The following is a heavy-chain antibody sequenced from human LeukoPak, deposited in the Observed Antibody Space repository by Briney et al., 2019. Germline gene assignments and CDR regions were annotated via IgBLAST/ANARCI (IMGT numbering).Heavy chain of an antibody. J-gene: IGHJ4*02. CDR3: ARGRSVGGSYRGSNYFDY. CDR1: GGSISSYY. D-gene: IGHD3-16*02. CDR2: INHSGST. Sequence: SETLSLTCTVSGGSISSYYWSWIRQPPGKGLEWIGEINHSGSTNYNPSLKSRVTISVDTSKNQFSLKLSSVTAADTAVYYCARGRSVGGSYRGSNYFDYWGQGTLVTVSS. V-gene: IGHV4-34*01.